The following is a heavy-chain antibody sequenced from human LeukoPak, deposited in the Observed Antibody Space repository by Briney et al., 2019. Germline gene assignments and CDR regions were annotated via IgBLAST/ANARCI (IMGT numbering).Heavy chain of an antibody. CDR2: IYYSGST. CDR1: GGSISSYY. V-gene: IGHV4-59*08. J-gene: IGHJ3*02. D-gene: IGHD5-24*01. Sequence: PSETLSLTCTVSGGSISSYYWNWIRQPPGNGLEWIGYIYYSGSTNYNPSLKSRVTISVDTSKNQFSLKLSSVTAADTAVYYCAKLGGMTTIYIASFDIWGQGTMVTVSS. CDR3: AKLGGMTTIYIASFDI.